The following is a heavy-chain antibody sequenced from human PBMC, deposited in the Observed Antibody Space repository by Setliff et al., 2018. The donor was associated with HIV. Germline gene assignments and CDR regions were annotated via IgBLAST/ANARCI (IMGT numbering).Heavy chain of an antibody. CDR3: ARAGAATRKAFDI. CDR1: GGSISSGSYY. Sequence: SETLSLTCTVSGGSISSGSYYWSWIRQPAGKGLEWIGHVYTSGSTNYNPSLKSRLTISVDTSENQFSLKLSSVTAADTAVYYCARAGAATRKAFDIWGQGTMVTVSS. V-gene: IGHV4-61*09. D-gene: IGHD2-15*01. J-gene: IGHJ3*02. CDR2: VYTSGST.